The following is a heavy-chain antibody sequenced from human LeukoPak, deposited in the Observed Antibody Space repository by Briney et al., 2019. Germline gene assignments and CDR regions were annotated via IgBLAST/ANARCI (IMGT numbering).Heavy chain of an antibody. J-gene: IGHJ1*01. Sequence: GGSLRLSCAASGFTFSSYNMNWVRQAPGKGLEWVSSLSSSSSYIYYADSVKGRFTISRDNAKNSLYLQMNSLRAEDTAVYYCARSTAVPHFQDWGQGTLVTVSS. V-gene: IGHV3-21*01. CDR2: LSSSSSYI. D-gene: IGHD2-2*02. CDR3: ARSTAVPHFQD. CDR1: GFTFSSYN.